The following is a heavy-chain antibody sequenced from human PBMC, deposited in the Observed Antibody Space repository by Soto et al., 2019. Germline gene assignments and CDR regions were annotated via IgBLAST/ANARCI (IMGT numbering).Heavy chain of an antibody. J-gene: IGHJ6*02. D-gene: IGHD3-10*02. CDR3: VKDNLSGGADV. V-gene: IGHV3-9*01. CDR1: GFALSGSA. Sequence: VQLVESGGDLIQPGRSLRLSCATSGFALSGSAMHWVRQVPGGDLEWVSGMYSSGDVGYADSVQGRFIMSRDVARNSLYLQMNSLQADDTALYYCVKDNLSGGADVWGQGTTVIVSS. CDR2: MYSSGDV.